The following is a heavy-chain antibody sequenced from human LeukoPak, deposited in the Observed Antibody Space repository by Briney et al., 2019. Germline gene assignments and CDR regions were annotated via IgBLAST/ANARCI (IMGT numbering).Heavy chain of an antibody. CDR2: ISYDGSNK. CDR3: AKAGVGSSWFFDY. CDR1: GFTFSSYG. D-gene: IGHD6-13*01. J-gene: IGHJ4*02. Sequence: PGRSLRLSCAASGFTFSSYGMHWVRQAPGKGLEWVAVISYDGSNKYYADSVKGRFTISRDNSKNTLYLQMNSLRAEDTAVYYCAKAGVGSSWFFDYWGQGTLVTVSS. V-gene: IGHV3-30*18.